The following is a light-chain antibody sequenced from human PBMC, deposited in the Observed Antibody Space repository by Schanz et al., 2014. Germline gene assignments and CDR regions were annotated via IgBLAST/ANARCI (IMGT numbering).Light chain of an antibody. CDR1: QSVTSW. CDR2: GAS. V-gene: IGKV3-20*01. J-gene: IGKJ1*01. CDR3: QQYDSSLTWT. Sequence: EIVLTQSPATLSLSPGERATLSCRASQSVTSWLAWYQQKPGQAPRLLIYGASSRATGIPDRFSGSGSGTDFTLTISRLEPEDFAVYYCQQYDSSLTWTFGQGTKLEIK.